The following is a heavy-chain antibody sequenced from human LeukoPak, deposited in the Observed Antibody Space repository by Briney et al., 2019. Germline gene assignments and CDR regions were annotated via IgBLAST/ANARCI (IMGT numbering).Heavy chain of an antibody. CDR1: GFAFSSYA. Sequence: PGRSLRLSCAASGFAFSSYAMHWVRQGPGKGLEWVALVSYDGGSKYYADSVKGRITISRDNSKSTLYLQMNSLRAEDTAVYYCGRVAPGGRHIDYWGQGTLVTVS. V-gene: IGHV3-30-3*01. CDR2: VSYDGGSK. CDR3: GRVAPGGRHIDY. D-gene: IGHD6-13*01. J-gene: IGHJ4*02.